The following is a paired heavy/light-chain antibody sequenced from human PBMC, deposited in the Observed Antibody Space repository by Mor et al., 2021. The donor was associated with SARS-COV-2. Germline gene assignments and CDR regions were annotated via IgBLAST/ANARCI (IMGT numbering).Heavy chain of an antibody. Sequence: EVQLVQSGAEVKKPGESLRISCKGSGYSFINHWINWVRQMPGKGLEWMGTIDPSDSYTNYSPSSQGHVTISADRSVTTAYLQWSSLKASDTAIYYCARRARDGSRWWFDPWGQGTLVTVSS. V-gene: IGHV5-10-1*03. CDR3: ARRARDGSRWWFDP. CDR1: GYSFINHW. CDR2: IDPSDSYT. J-gene: IGHJ5*02.
Light chain of an antibody. CDR2: KAS. Sequence: DIQMTQSPSTLSASLGDRVTITCRASQNISSWLAWYQQKPGKAPNLLIYKASTLESEVPSRFSGGGSGTEFTLTISSLQPDDFATYYCQYYNTYLLTFGGGTKVEIK. J-gene: IGKJ4*01. CDR3: QYYNTYLLT. CDR1: QNISSW. V-gene: IGKV1-5*03.